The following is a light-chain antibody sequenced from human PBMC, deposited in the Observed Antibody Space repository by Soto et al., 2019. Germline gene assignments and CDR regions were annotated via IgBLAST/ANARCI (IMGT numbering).Light chain of an antibody. CDR1: QSVSSN. CDR2: GAS. Sequence: EIVMTQSPATLSVSPGERATLSCRASQSVSSNLAWYQQKPGQAPRLLIYGASTRATGIPARFSGSGYGTDFTLTISSLQSEDFAVYYCQQYNNWPRTFGQGTKVDIK. V-gene: IGKV3-15*01. J-gene: IGKJ1*01. CDR3: QQYNNWPRT.